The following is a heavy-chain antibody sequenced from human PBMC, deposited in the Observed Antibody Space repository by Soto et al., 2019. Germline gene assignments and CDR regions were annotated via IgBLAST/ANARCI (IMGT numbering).Heavy chain of an antibody. V-gene: IGHV3-23*01. D-gene: IGHD3-10*01. CDR2: IIDSGGST. CDR3: AKGLRITMVRGVIIFPPDY. Sequence: GGSLRLSCAASGFTFSSCAMGWFRQAPGKGLEWVSDIIDSGGSTYYADSVMGRFTISRDNSRSTLYLQMNSLSAEDTALYYCAKGLRITMVRGVIIFPPDYWGQGT. CDR1: GFTFSSCA. J-gene: IGHJ4*02.